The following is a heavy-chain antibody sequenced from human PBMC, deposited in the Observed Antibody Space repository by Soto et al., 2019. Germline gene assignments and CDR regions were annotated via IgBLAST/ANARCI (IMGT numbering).Heavy chain of an antibody. J-gene: IGHJ6*02. D-gene: IGHD6-19*01. CDR2: INPNSGGT. V-gene: IGHV1-2*04. CDR1: GYTFTGYY. CDR3: ARETNSSGWGYYYYGMDV. Sequence: ASVKVSCKASGYTFTGYYMHWVRHAPGQGLEWMGWINPNSGGTNYAQKFQGWVTMTRDTSISTAYMELSRLRSDDTAVYYCARETNSSGWGYYYYGMDVWGQGATVTVSS.